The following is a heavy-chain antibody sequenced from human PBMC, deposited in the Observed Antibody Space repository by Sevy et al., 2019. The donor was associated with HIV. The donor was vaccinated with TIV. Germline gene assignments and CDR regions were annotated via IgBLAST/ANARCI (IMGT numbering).Heavy chain of an antibody. J-gene: IGHJ6*02. CDR2: ISSSGSTI. CDR3: ARGKAALPGYYYGMDV. Sequence: GGSLRLSCAASGFTFSSYEMNWVRQAPGKGLEWVSYISSSGSTIYYADSVKGRFTISRDNSKNTLYLQMNSLRAEDTAVYYCARGKAALPGYYYGMDVWGQGTTVTVSS. V-gene: IGHV3-48*03. D-gene: IGHD6-6*01. CDR1: GFTFSSYE.